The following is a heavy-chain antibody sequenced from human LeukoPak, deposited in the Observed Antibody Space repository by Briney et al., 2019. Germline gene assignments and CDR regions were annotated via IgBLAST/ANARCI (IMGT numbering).Heavy chain of an antibody. J-gene: IGHJ5*02. D-gene: IGHD3-3*01. Sequence: SETLSPTCAVYGGSFSGYYWSWIRQPPGKGLEWIGEINHSGSTNYNPSLKSRVTISVDTSKNQFSLKLSSVTAADTAVYYCARGHVTIFGVVILTDNWFDPWGQGTLVTVSS. CDR1: GGSFSGYY. CDR2: INHSGST. V-gene: IGHV4-34*01. CDR3: ARGHVTIFGVVILTDNWFDP.